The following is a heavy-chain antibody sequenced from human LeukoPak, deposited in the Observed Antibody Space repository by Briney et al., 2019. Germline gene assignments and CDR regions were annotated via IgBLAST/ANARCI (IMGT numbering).Heavy chain of an antibody. D-gene: IGHD1-1*01. CDR1: GFTFSSYA. V-gene: IGHV3-23*01. CDR2: ISGSGGST. J-gene: IGHJ6*03. Sequence: GGSLRLSWAAPGFTFSSYAMSWVRQAPGKGLEWVSAISGSGGSTYYADSVKGRFTISRDNSKNTLYLQMNSLRAEDTAVYYCAKANGFHTKDYYYNYMDVWGKGTTVTVSS. CDR3: AKANGFHTKDYYYNYMDV.